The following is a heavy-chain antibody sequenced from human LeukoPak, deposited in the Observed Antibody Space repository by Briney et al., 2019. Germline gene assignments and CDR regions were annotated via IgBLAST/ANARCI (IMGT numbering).Heavy chain of an antibody. Sequence: GGSLRLSCAASGFTFSSYAMSWVRQAPGKGLEWVASINPDGNKKYSADSVKGRFTISRDNAKNSLYLQMNSLRVEDTAFYYCARDLAYSRLDYWGQGMLVTVSS. J-gene: IGHJ4*02. CDR3: ARDLAYSRLDY. D-gene: IGHD5-18*01. V-gene: IGHV3-7*01. CDR2: INPDGNKK. CDR1: GFTFSSYA.